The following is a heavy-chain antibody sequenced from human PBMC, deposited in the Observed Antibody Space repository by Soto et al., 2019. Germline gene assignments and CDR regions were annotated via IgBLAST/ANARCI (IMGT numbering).Heavy chain of an antibody. CDR2: IYYSGST. CDR3: ARRTCENYYYYYMDV. Sequence: SETLSLTCTFSGGSISSYYWSWIRQPPGKGLEWIGYIYYSGSTNYNPSLKSRVTISVDTSKNQFSLKLSSVTAADTAVYYCARRTCENYYYYYMDVWGKGTTVTVSS. V-gene: IGHV4-59*08. J-gene: IGHJ6*03. CDR1: GGSISSYY.